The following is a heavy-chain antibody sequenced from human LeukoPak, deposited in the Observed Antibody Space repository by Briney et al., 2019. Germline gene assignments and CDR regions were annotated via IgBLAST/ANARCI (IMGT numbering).Heavy chain of an antibody. CDR2: ISGSGGST. CDR1: GFTFSSYA. CDR3: AKYPDSSSWYYFDY. J-gene: IGHJ4*02. V-gene: IGHV3-23*01. Sequence: PGGSLRLSCAASGFTFSSYAMSWVRQAPGKGLEWVSAISGSGGSTYYADSVKGRFTISRDNSKNTLYLQMNSLRAEDMAVYYCAKYPDSSSWYYFDYWGQGTLVTVSS. D-gene: IGHD6-13*01.